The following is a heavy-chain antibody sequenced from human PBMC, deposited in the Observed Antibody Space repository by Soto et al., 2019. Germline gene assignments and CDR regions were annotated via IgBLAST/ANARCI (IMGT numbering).Heavy chain of an antibody. J-gene: IGHJ3*02. CDR2: IDYSGST. D-gene: IGHD5-12*01. V-gene: IGHV4-59*11. CDR1: GGSISSHY. CDR3: EREYSGYKGHDAFDI. Sequence: ASETLSLTCTVSGGSISSHYWSWIRQSPGKGMEWIGNIDYSGSTNYNPSLKSRVTISVDTSKKQFPLKLSSVTAADTAVYYCEREYSGYKGHDAFDIWGQGTMVTVSS.